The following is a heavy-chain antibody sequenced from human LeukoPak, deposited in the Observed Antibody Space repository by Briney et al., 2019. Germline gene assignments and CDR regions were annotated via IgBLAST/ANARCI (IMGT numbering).Heavy chain of an antibody. CDR3: AKDTSIGKYCTNGVCSPFDY. CDR2: ISDSGDYT. D-gene: IGHD2-8*01. V-gene: IGHV3-23*01. J-gene: IGHJ4*02. Sequence: GGSLRLSCAGSAFTFSSYAMGWVRQAPGQGLEWVSVISDSGDYTSSAESVRGLFTITRDNSRNLLYVQMISLRPEDTAVYYCAKDTSIGKYCTNGVCSPFDYWGQGTLVTVSS. CDR1: AFTFSSYA.